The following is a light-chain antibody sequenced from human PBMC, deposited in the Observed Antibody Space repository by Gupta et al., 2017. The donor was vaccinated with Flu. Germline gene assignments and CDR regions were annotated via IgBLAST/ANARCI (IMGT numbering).Light chain of an antibody. V-gene: IGKV3-11*01. CDR3: QQRSKWPVT. CDR1: QSVSSS. J-gene: IGKJ5*01. CDR2: DAS. Sequence: EIVLTQSAATLSLSPGERATLSCRASQSVSSSLAWYQQKPGQAPRLLIYDASNRATGIPARFSGSGSGTDFTLTISSLDPEDLAVYYCQQRSKWPVTFGQGTRLEI.